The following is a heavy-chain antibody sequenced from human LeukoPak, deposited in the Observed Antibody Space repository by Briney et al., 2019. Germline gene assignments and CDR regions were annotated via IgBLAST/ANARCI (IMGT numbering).Heavy chain of an antibody. CDR3: AKSNGYGLVDI. CDR1: GGSFSTYY. D-gene: IGHD3-10*01. CDR2: INHTGST. V-gene: IGHV4-34*01. J-gene: IGHJ3*02. Sequence: KSSETLSLTCAIYGGSFSTYYWSWIRQPPGKGLEWIGDINHTGSTTYNPSLKSRVTMSVDTSKNQFSLKLNSVTAADTAVYYCAKSNGYGLVDIWGQGTMVTVSS.